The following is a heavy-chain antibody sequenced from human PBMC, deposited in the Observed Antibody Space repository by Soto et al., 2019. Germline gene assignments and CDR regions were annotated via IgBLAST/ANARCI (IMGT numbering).Heavy chain of an antibody. D-gene: IGHD1-7*01. CDR1: GGSISSSSYY. Sequence: PSETLSLTCTVSGGSISSSSYYWGWIRQPPGKGLEWIGSIYYSGSTYYNPSLKSRVTVSVDTSKNQFSLKLSSVTAADTAVYYCARHWDYADYYYGMDVWGQGTTVTVSS. CDR2: IYYSGST. CDR3: ARHWDYADYYYGMDV. J-gene: IGHJ6*02. V-gene: IGHV4-39*01.